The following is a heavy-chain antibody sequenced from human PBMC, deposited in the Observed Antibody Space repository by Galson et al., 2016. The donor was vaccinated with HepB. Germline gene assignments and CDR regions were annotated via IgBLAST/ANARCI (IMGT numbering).Heavy chain of an antibody. CDR1: GFTFSSYA. Sequence: YLRLSCAVSGFTFSSYAMHWVRQAPGKGLEWVAVISYDGNNKYYADSVQGRFTIFRDTSKNTVYLQVASLGAEDTAVYYCARDGWRPSGPGGVYVMDYYYYMDVWGKGTTVTVSS. CDR2: ISYDGNNK. J-gene: IGHJ6*03. D-gene: IGHD2-8*01. V-gene: IGHV3-30-3*01. CDR3: ARDGWRPSGPGGVYVMDYYYYMDV.